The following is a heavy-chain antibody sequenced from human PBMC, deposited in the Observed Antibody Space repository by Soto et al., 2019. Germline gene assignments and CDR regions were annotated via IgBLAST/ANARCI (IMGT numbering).Heavy chain of an antibody. Sequence: PGGSLRLSCATSGLTFSNYAMSWVRQAPGGGLERVSSMSGSSSTTYYADSVRGRFTISRDRSKNTLYLQMRSLRAEDTALYYCAKNQERELPRVIDFWGQGTLVTVSS. D-gene: IGHD1-7*01. J-gene: IGHJ4*02. CDR2: MSGSSSTT. CDR1: GLTFSNYA. V-gene: IGHV3-23*01. CDR3: AKNQERELPRVIDF.